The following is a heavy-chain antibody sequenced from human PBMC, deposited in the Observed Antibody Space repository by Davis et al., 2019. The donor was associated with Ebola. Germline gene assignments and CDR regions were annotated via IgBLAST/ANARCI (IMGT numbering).Heavy chain of an antibody. D-gene: IGHD1-26*01. CDR3: AKLRSHDYSDSSDDFYLDL. V-gene: IGHV3-30*18. CDR1: EFTVSSNY. J-gene: IGHJ2*01. CDR2: ISSDGSKE. Sequence: PGGSLRLSCAASEFTVSSNYMAWVRQAPGKGLEWVALISSDGSKEYYADSVEGRFTISKDNSKNTLYLHMNALTAEDTALYYCAKLRSHDYSDSSDDFYLDLWGRGTLVTVSS.